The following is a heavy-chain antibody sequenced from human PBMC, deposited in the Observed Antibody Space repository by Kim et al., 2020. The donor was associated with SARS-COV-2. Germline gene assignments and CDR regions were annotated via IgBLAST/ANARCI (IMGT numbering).Heavy chain of an antibody. D-gene: IGHD4-17*01. CDR1: GGTFSSYA. Sequence: SVKVSCKASGGTFSSYAISWVRQAPGQGLEWMGGIIPIFGTANYAQKFQGRVTITADESTSTAYMELSSLRSEDTAVYYCARDLNPYGDYELRYYYGMDVWGQGTTVTVSS. CDR3: ARDLNPYGDYELRYYYGMDV. V-gene: IGHV1-69*13. CDR2: IIPIFGTA. J-gene: IGHJ6*02.